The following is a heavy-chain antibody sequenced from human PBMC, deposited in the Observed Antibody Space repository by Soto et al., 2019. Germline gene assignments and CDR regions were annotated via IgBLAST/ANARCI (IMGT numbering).Heavy chain of an antibody. Sequence: VGSLRLSCAASGFTFSMYWMHWVRQAPGKGLLWVSRINGDGTDTTYADSVKGRFTISRDNAKNTVYLQMNGLRAEDTAVYYCAREVGRGSGSYYLDYWGQETLVTVSS. CDR1: GFTFSMYW. D-gene: IGHD3-16*01. J-gene: IGHJ4*02. CDR2: INGDGTDT. CDR3: AREVGRGSGSYYLDY. V-gene: IGHV3-74*03.